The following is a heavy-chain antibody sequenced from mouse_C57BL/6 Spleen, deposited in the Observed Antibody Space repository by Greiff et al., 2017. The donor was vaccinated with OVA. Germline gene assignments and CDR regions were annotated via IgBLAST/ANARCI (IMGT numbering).Heavy chain of an antibody. V-gene: IGHV3-6*01. D-gene: IGHD2-1*01. Sequence: EVQLQESGPGLVKPSQSLSLTCSVTGYSITSGYYWNWIRQFPGNKLEWMGYISYDGSNNYNPSLKNRISITRDTSKNQFFLKLNSVTTEDTATYYCARGYGNYHSWGQGTTLTVSS. CDR1: GYSITSGYY. CDR3: ARGYGNYHS. J-gene: IGHJ2*01. CDR2: ISYDGSN.